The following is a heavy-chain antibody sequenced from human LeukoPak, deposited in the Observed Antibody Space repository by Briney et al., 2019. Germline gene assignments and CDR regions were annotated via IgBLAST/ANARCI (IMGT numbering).Heavy chain of an antibody. CDR3: AREAIRLWCDY. J-gene: IGHJ4*02. CDR1: GYTFTGYY. CDR2: INPNSGGT. D-gene: IGHD5-18*01. Sequence: SVKVSCKASGYTFTGYYMHWVRQAPGQGLECMGWINPNSGGTNYAQKFQGRVTMTRDTSISTAYMVLSRLRSDDTAVYYCAREAIRLWCDYWGQGTLVTVSS. V-gene: IGHV1-2*02.